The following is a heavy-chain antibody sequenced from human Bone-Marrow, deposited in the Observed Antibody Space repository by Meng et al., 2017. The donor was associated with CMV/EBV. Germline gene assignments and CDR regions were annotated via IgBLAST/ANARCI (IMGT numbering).Heavy chain of an antibody. CDR2: IYSSGNT. V-gene: IGHV4-59*01. J-gene: IGHJ5*02. Sequence: SETLSLTCTVSGGSISSYYWSWIRQSPGRGLEWIGYIYSSGNTNYNPSLKSRVTISVDASKNQFSLRLSSVTAADTAIYYCARGSTRDKFDPWGQGTLVTGSS. D-gene: IGHD5-24*01. CDR3: ARGSTRDKFDP. CDR1: GGSISSYY.